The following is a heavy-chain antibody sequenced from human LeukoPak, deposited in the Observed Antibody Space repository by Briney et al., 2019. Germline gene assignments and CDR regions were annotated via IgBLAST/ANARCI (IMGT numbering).Heavy chain of an antibody. J-gene: IGHJ5*02. V-gene: IGHV1-69*04. CDR2: IIPILGIA. CDR3: ARLSTVTTGTNWFDP. D-gene: IGHD4-17*01. Sequence: SVKVSCKASGGTFSSYAISWVRQAPGQGLEWMGRIIPILGIANYAQKFQGRVTITADKSTSTAYMELSSLRSEDAAVYYCARLSTVTTGTNWFDPWGQGTLVTVSS. CDR1: GGTFSSYA.